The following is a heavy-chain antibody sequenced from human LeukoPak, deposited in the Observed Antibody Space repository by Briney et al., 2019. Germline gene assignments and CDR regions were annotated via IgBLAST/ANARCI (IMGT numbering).Heavy chain of an antibody. D-gene: IGHD6-19*01. CDR2: IYNSENT. V-gene: IGHV4-4*09. Sequence: SATLSLTCTVSGGSFTSFYWSWIRQPPGKGLEWIGYIYNSENTKYNSSLESRVTMSVDTSKNQLFLKLSSVTAADTAVYYCARFHSGPSGWYVLWYFDLWGRGTLVTVSS. CDR3: ARFHSGPSGWYVLWYFDL. CDR1: GGSFTSFY. J-gene: IGHJ2*01.